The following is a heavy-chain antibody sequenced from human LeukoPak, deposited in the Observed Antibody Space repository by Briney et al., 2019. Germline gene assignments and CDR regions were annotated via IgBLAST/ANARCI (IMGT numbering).Heavy chain of an antibody. D-gene: IGHD3-9*01. CDR3: ARLYYDILTGYSDYYGMDV. J-gene: IGHJ6*02. V-gene: IGHV5-51*01. CDR2: IYPGDSDT. CDR1: GYSFTSYW. Sequence: GESLKIPCKGSGYSFTSYWIGWARQMPGKGLEWMGIIYPGDSDTRYRPSFQGQVTISADKSISTAYLQWSSLKASDTAMYYCARLYYDILTGYSDYYGMDVWGQGTTVTVSS.